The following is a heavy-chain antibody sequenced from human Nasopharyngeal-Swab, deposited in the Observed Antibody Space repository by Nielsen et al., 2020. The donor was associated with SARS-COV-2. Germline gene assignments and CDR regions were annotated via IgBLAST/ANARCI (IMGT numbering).Heavy chain of an antibody. D-gene: IGHD3-10*01. CDR1: GGSISSSSYY. Sequence: SETLSLTCTVSGGSISSSSYYWSWIRQPPGKGLEWIGEINHSGSTNYNPSLKSRVTISVDTSKNQFSLKLSSVTAADTAVYYCARGRSGYYYGSGSPPFDYWGQGTLVTVSS. CDR2: INHSGST. V-gene: IGHV4-39*07. J-gene: IGHJ4*02. CDR3: ARGRSGYYYGSGSPPFDY.